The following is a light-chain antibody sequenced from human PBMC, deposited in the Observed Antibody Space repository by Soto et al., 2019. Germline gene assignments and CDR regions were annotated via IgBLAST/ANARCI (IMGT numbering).Light chain of an antibody. Sequence: QSVLTQPPSASGTPGQMVTISCSGSSSNIGTKYVYWYQQLPGTAPKLLIYVNNQRPSGVPDRFSGSKSGTSASLAISGLRSEDEADYYGAAWVGSLSAGVFGVGTKLTVL. CDR3: AAWVGSLSAGV. CDR2: VNN. CDR1: SSNIGTKY. J-gene: IGLJ3*02. V-gene: IGLV1-47*01.